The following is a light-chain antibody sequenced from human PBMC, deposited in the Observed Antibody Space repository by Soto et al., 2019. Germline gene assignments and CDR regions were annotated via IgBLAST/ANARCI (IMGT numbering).Light chain of an antibody. CDR2: DVS. CDR1: SSDIGGYNY. Sequence: QPVLTQPVSVSGSPGQSITTSCTGTSSDIGGYNYVSWYQQHPGKAPKLLIYDVSNRPSGASNRFSGSKSGNTASLTISGLQAEDEADYYCSSYTGSTTLHYVFGTGTKVTVL. V-gene: IGLV2-14*01. J-gene: IGLJ1*01. CDR3: SSYTGSTTLHYV.